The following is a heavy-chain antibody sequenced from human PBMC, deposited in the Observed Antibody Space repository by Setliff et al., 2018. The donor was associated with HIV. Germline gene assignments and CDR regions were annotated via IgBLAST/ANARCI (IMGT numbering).Heavy chain of an antibody. V-gene: IGHV1-2*02. CDR2: INPKFGGT. Sequence: ASVKVSCKASGYTFTDYYFHWVRQAPGQGLEWMGWINPKFGGTSLKTRLTISKDTSKNQVVLTMTNMGPVDTATYYCARVFHCSTSHGPTLFDSWGQGTLVTVSS. J-gene: IGHJ4*02. CDR1: GYTFTDYY. D-gene: IGHD2-2*01. CDR3: ARVFHCSTSHGPTLFDS.